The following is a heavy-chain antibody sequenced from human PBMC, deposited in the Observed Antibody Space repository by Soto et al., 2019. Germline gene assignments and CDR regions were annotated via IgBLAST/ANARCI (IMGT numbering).Heavy chain of an antibody. CDR1: CHTFTSDG. Sequence: APVKVSCKASCHTFTSDGISWVRQAPAQGLEWMGWISAYNGNTNYAQKLQGRVTMTTDTSTSTAYMELRSLRSDDTAVYYCASAGGTVQDTFRSGSYYCPVKHSNWFETWG. V-gene: IGHV1-18*01. CDR2: ISAYNGNT. J-gene: IGHJ5*01. CDR3: ASAGGTVQDTFRSGSYYCPVKHSNWFET. D-gene: IGHD3-10*01.